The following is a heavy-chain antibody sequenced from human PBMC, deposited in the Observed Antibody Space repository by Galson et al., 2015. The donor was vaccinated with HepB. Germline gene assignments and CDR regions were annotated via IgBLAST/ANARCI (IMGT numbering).Heavy chain of an antibody. Sequence: SVKVSCKASGGTFSSYAVSWVRQAPGQGLEWMGGIIPIFGTANYAQKFQGRVTITADESTSTAYMELSSLRSEDTAVYYCARGGSGSLNWFDPWGQGTLVTVSS. D-gene: IGHD1-26*01. V-gene: IGHV1-69*13. CDR2: IIPIFGTA. CDR1: GGTFSSYA. J-gene: IGHJ5*02. CDR3: ARGGSGSLNWFDP.